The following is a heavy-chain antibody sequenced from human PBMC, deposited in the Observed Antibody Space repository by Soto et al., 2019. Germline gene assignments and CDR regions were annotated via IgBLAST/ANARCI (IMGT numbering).Heavy chain of an antibody. V-gene: IGHV3-30*18. J-gene: IGHJ4*02. CDR3: AKDNPTIAY. D-gene: IGHD1-1*01. Sequence: QVQLVESGGGVVQPGRSLRLSCAVSGFTFSSSGMHWVRQAPGKGLEWGAIISYDGSDKYYADSVEGRFTISRDNSKNTLFLPMNSLRPEDTAVYYCAKDNPTIAYWGQGTLVTVSS. CDR2: ISYDGSDK. CDR1: GFTFSSSG.